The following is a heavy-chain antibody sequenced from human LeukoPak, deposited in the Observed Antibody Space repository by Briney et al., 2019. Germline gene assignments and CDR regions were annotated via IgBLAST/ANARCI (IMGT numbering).Heavy chain of an antibody. CDR3: ARLGIAAAGPSPYYYYYYMDV. CDR2: INHSGST. D-gene: IGHD6-13*01. J-gene: IGHJ6*03. V-gene: IGHV4-39*07. Sequence: SETLSLTCTVSGGSISSSSYYWGWIRQPPGKGLEWIGEINHSGSTNYNPSLKSRVTISVDTSKNQFSLKLSSVTAADTAVYYCARLGIAAAGPSPYYYYYYMDVWGKGTTVTVSS. CDR1: GGSISSSSYY.